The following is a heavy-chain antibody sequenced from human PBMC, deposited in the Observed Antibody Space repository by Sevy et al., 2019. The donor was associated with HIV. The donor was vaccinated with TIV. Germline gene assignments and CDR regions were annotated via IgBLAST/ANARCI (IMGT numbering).Heavy chain of an antibody. V-gene: IGHV4-34*01. D-gene: IGHD2-2*01. CDR3: ARAPPVVVVPGAPSWFDP. J-gene: IGHJ5*02. Sequence: LLQLPETLSLTCAVYGGSFSGCYWNWIRQSPGKGLEWIGEINHSGSTHYNPSLKSRVTISVDTSKNQFSLRLNSVTAADTAVYYCARAPPVVVVPGAPSWFDPWGQGTLVTVSS. CDR2: INHSGST. CDR1: GGSFSGCY.